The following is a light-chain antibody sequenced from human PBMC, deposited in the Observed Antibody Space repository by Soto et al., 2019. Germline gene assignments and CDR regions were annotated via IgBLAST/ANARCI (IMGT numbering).Light chain of an antibody. CDR1: EDISYW. Sequence: DIQMTQTPSSVSASVGDRVTITCRASEDISYWVAWYQQKPGKAPKLLIHAASSLQNGVPSRFSGSGSGTDFSLTINSLQPEDFATYYCQHYSSTLRIVTFGPGTKVDIK. CDR3: QHYSSTLRIVT. V-gene: IGKV1-12*01. J-gene: IGKJ3*01. CDR2: AAS.